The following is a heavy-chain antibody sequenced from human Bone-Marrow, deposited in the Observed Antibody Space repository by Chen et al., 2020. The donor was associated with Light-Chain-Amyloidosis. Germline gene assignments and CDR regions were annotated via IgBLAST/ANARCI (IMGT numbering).Heavy chain of an antibody. CDR1: GGSITSYY. J-gene: IGHJ5*02. D-gene: IGHD6-13*01. CDR2: VYYSGST. CDR3: ASSVHQLSQGYPVPFDP. Sequence: QVQLRESGPGLVKPSATLSLTCSVSGGSITSYYWSWIRQPPGKGLEWIGYVYYSGSTKYNPSLKSRVNISIDTSKKQFSLRLTSVTATDTGVYYCASSVHQLSQGYPVPFDPWGQGTLVTVSS. V-gene: IGHV4-59*01.